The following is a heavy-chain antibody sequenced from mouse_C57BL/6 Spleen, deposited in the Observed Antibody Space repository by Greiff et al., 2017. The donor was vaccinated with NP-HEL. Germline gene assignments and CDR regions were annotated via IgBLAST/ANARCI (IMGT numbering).Heavy chain of an antibody. CDR2: IWGVGST. CDR3: AIINGNPFAY. J-gene: IGHJ3*01. V-gene: IGHV2-6*01. Sequence: VKLMESGPGLVAPSQSLSITCTVSGFSLTSYGVDWVRQSPGKGLEWLGVIWGVGSTNYNSALKSRLSISKDNSKSQVFLKMNSLQTDDTAMYYCAIINGNPFAYWGQGTLVTVSA. D-gene: IGHD2-1*01. CDR1: GFSLTSYG.